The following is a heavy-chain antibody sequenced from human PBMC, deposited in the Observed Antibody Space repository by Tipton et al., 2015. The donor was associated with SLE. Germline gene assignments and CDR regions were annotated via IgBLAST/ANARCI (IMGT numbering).Heavy chain of an antibody. V-gene: IGHV3-7*01. CDR1: GFTFSSYW. CDR2: IKQGGSET. J-gene: IGHJ3*02. Sequence: SLRLSCAASGFTFSSYWMRWVRQAPGKGLEWVANIKQGGSETDYVDSVKGRFTISRDNAKNSLYLQMNSLRAEDTAVYYCARHVVYAFDIWGQGTMVTVSS. CDR3: ARHVVYAFDI.